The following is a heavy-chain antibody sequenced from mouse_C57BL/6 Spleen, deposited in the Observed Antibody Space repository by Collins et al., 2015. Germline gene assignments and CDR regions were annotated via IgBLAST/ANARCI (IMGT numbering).Heavy chain of an antibody. Sequence: EVQLVESGGDLVKPGGSLKLSCAASGFTFSSYGMSWVRQTPDKRLEWVATISSGGSYTYYPDSVKGRFTISRDNAKNTLYLQMSSLKSEDTAMYYCARQRATVQALYAMDYWGQGTSVTVSS. V-gene: IGHV5-6*01. CDR2: ISSGGSYT. CDR1: GFTFSSYG. CDR3: ARQRATVQALYAMDY. D-gene: IGHD1-1*01. J-gene: IGHJ4*01.